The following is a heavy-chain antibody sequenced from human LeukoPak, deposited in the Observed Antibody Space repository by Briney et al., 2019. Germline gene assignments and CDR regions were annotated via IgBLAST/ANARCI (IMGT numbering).Heavy chain of an antibody. J-gene: IGHJ6*02. D-gene: IGHD3-22*01. Sequence: GGSLRLSCAASGFTFSSYAMSWVRQAPGKGLEWVSAISGSGGSTYYADSVKGRFTISRDNSKNTLYLQMNSLRAEDTAVYYCAKDFPTMIVVVTYYYYYGMDVWGQGTTVTVPS. CDR2: ISGSGGST. CDR1: GFTFSSYA. V-gene: IGHV3-23*01. CDR3: AKDFPTMIVVVTYYYYYGMDV.